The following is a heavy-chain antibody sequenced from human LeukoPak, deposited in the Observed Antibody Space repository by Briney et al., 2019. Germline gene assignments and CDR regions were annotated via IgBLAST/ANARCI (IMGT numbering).Heavy chain of an antibody. CDR3: ARVGYSSSSRFREAILLS. D-gene: IGHD6-6*01. CDR1: GGTFSSYA. Sequence: SVKVSCKASGGTFSSYAISWVRQAPGQGLEWMGGIIRIFGTANYAQKFQGRVTITTDESTSTAYMALSTLRSEDTALYYCARVGYSSSSRFREAILLSWGQGTLVTVSS. J-gene: IGHJ5*02. V-gene: IGHV1-69*05. CDR2: IIRIFGTA.